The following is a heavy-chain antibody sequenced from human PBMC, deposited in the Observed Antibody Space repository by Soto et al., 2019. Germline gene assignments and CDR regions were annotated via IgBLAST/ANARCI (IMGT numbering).Heavy chain of an antibody. D-gene: IGHD2-2*01. CDR3: ARRKVPTALTNYYGMDV. J-gene: IGHJ6*02. Sequence: PGESLKISCKGSGYSFISYWISWVRQMPGKGLEWMGRIDPSDSYTNYSPSFQGHVTISADKSISTAYLQWSSLKASDTAMYYCARRKVPTALTNYYGMDVWGQRTTVTVSS. V-gene: IGHV5-10-1*01. CDR2: IDPSDSYT. CDR1: GYSFISYW.